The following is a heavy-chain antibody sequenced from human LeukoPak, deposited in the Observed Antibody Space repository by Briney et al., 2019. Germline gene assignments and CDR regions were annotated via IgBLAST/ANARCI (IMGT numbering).Heavy chain of an antibody. CDR2: INPSGGST. CDR1: GYTFTNYY. V-gene: IGHV1-46*01. D-gene: IGHD2-15*01. CDR3: ARAGYCSGGSCYSGNWFDP. J-gene: IGHJ5*02. Sequence: ASVKVSCKASGYTFTNYYMHWVRQAPGQGLEWMGIINPSGGSTSYAQKFQGRVTMTRDTSTSTVYMELSSLRSEDTAVYYCARAGYCSGGSCYSGNWFDPWGQGTLVTVSS.